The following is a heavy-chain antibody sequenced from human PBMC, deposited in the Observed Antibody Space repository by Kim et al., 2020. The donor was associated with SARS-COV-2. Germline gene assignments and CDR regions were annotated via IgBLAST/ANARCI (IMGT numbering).Heavy chain of an antibody. CDR3: TRPRDKRRNKSASPSYYYYYGMDV. Sequence: GGSLRLSCAASGFTFSGSAMHWVRQASGKGLEWVGRIRSKANSYATAYAASVKGRFTISRDDSKNTAYLQMNSLKTEDTAVYYCTRPRDKRRNKSASPSYYYYYGMDVWGQGTTVTVSS. J-gene: IGHJ6*02. CDR2: IRSKANSYAT. CDR1: GFTFSGSA. D-gene: IGHD1-1*01. V-gene: IGHV3-73*01.